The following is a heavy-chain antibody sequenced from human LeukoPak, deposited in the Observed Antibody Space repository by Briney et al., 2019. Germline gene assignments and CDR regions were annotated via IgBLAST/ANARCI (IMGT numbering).Heavy chain of an antibody. D-gene: IGHD3-3*01. CDR1: GFTFSSYS. V-gene: IGHV3-21*01. CDR2: ISSSSSYI. Sequence: GGSLRLSCAASGFTFSSYSMNWVRQAPGKGLEWVSSISSSSSYIYYADSVKGRFTISRDNAKNSLYLQMNSLRAEDTAVYYCARDPRTVLRFLEWPNAFDIWGQGTMVTVSS. J-gene: IGHJ3*02. CDR3: ARDPRTVLRFLEWPNAFDI.